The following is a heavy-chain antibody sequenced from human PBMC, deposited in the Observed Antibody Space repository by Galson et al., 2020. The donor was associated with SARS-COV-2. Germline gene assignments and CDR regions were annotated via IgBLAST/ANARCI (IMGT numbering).Heavy chain of an antibody. D-gene: IGHD5-18*01. CDR2: ISYDGSNK. Sequence: GESMKISCAASGFTFSSYAMHWVRQAPGKGLEWVAVISYDGSNKYYADSVKGRFTISRDNSKNTLYLQMNSLRAEDTAVYYCSGAQGWIPFYGMDVWGQGTTVTVSS. V-gene: IGHV3-30*04. J-gene: IGHJ6*02. CDR3: SGAQGWIPFYGMDV. CDR1: GFTFSSYA.